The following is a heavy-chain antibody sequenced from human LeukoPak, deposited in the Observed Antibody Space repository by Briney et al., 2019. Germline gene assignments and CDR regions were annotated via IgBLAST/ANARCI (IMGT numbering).Heavy chain of an antibody. CDR2: ISAYNGNT. J-gene: IGHJ4*02. CDR3: ARDDYYDSSGYYSFDY. Sequence: GASVKASCKASGYTFTSYGISWVRQAPGQGLEWMGWISAYNGNTNYAQKLQGRVTMTTDTSTSTAYMELRSLRSDDTAVYYCARDDYYDSSGYYSFDYWGQGTLVTVSS. D-gene: IGHD3-22*01. V-gene: IGHV1-18*01. CDR1: GYTFTSYG.